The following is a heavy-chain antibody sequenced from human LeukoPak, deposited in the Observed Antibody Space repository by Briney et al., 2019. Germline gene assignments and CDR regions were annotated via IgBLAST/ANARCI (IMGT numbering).Heavy chain of an antibody. J-gene: IGHJ4*02. CDR3: ARGHTAVTRHFDF. V-gene: IGHV3-21*01. CDR2: ISSGSSAI. CDR1: GFTLSSYA. D-gene: IGHD4-17*01. Sequence: KTGGSLRLSCAAPGFTLSSYAMSWVRQAPGKGLEWVSIISSGSSAIFSADALKGRFTISRDDAKNLLYLDMNSLRAEDTAVYYCARGHTAVTRHFDFWGQGTLVTVSS.